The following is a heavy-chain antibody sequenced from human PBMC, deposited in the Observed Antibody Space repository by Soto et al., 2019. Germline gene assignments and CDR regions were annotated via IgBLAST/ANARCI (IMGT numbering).Heavy chain of an antibody. CDR1: GFTFYNYA. CDR3: AKEGLGSLARYFTTGDCHYAFDV. J-gene: IGHJ3*01. CDR2: ISGGGDGT. Sequence: EVQLLASGGGLVRPGGSLRLSCAASGFTFYNYAMNWVRQAPGKGLEWVSTISGGGDGTYYADSVKGRFTISRDTARNPVYLQISSLRAGDTTVPYCAKEGLGSLARYFTTGDCHYAFDVWGQGTLVTVSS. V-gene: IGHV3-23*01. D-gene: IGHD2-8*01.